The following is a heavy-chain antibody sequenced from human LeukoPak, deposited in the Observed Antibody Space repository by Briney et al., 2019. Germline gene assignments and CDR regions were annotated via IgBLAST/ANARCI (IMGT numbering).Heavy chain of an antibody. D-gene: IGHD3-16*01. CDR1: GFTFSRFW. V-gene: IGHV3-7*05. J-gene: IGHJ3*02. CDR3: ARDVEGGTFDI. CDR2: IDQSGGRN. Sequence: GGSLRLSCAASGFTFSRFWMNWVRQAPGRGLEWVANIDQSGGRNNYVDSVKGRFTNSRDNAKYSLFLEMSSLRADDTAVYFCARDVEGGTFDIWGQGTTVTASS.